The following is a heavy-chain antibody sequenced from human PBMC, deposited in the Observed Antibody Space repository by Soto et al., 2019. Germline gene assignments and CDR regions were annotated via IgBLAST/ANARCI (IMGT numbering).Heavy chain of an antibody. CDR3: ARGFRGCDP. J-gene: IGHJ5*02. CDR1: GDSVSSNSAV. D-gene: IGHD3-10*01. CDR2: TYYRSKWYN. Sequence: QVQLQQSGPGLVKPSQTLSLTCAISGDSVSSNSAVWNWIRQSPSRGLEWLGRTYYRSKWYNDYGVSVKSRVTINRDTARTRFSLRLKAMPPEDTAVYYCARGFRGCDPWGEGTLVTVSS. V-gene: IGHV6-1*01.